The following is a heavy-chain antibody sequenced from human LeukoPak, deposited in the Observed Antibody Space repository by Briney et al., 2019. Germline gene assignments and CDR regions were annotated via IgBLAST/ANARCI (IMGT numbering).Heavy chain of an antibody. CDR1: GFTFSTYN. J-gene: IGHJ4*02. V-gene: IGHV3-48*02. D-gene: IGHD3/OR15-3a*01. Sequence: PGGSLRLSCTASGFTFSTYNMNWVRQAPGKGLEWVSYISSSSSVIYYAASVRGRFTISRDNAKNSLSLQMNSLRDEDSAVYYCTRNLRSNYWGQGTPVTVAS. CDR3: TRNLRSNY. CDR2: ISSSSSVI.